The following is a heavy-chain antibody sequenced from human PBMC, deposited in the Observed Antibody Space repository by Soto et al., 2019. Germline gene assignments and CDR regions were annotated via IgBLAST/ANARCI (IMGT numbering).Heavy chain of an antibody. Sequence: SCAASGFTFSSYGMHWVRQAPGKGLEWVAVISYDGSNKYYADSVKGRFTISRDNSKNTLYLQMNSLRAEDTAVYYVTTTNDAFDIWGQGTMVTVSS. V-gene: IGHV3-30*03. CDR1: GFTFSSYG. CDR2: ISYDGSNK. CDR3: TTTNDAFDI. D-gene: IGHD3-22*01. J-gene: IGHJ3*02.